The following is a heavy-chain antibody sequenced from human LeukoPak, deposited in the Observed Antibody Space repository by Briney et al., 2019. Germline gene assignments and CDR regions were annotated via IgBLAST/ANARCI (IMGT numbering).Heavy chain of an antibody. CDR2: INHSGST. CDR1: GGSFSGYY. V-gene: IGHV4-34*01. CDR3: ARGPVNFWSGYYTRIIEVQFDP. Sequence: PSETLSLTCAVYGGSFSGYYWSWIRQPPGKGLEWIGEINHSGSTNYNPSLKSRVTISVDTSKNQFSLKLSSVTAADTAVYYCARGPVNFWSGYYTRIIEVQFDPWGQGTLVTVSS. D-gene: IGHD3-3*01. J-gene: IGHJ5*02.